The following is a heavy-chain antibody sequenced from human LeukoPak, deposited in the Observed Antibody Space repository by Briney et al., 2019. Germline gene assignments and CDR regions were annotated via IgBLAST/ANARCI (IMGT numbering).Heavy chain of an antibody. CDR1: GYTFTSYG. CDR2: ISAYNGNT. Sequence: ASVKVSCKASGYTFTSYGISWVRQAPGQGLEWMGWISAYNGNTNYAQKLQGRVTMTTDTSTSTAYTELRSLRSDDTAVYYCARGETDTAMVTVDYWGQGTLVTVSS. D-gene: IGHD5-18*01. J-gene: IGHJ4*02. CDR3: ARGETDTAMVTVDY. V-gene: IGHV1-18*01.